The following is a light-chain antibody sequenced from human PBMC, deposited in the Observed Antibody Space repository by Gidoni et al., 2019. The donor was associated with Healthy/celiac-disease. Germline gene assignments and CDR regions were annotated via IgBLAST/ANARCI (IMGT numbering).Light chain of an antibody. CDR3: QQSYSTPPET. J-gene: IGKJ1*01. V-gene: IGKV1-39*01. CDR1: QSISSY. CDR2: AAS. Sequence: IQMTQSPSSLSASVGDRVTITCRARQSISSYLNWYQQKPGKAPKLLIYAASSLQSWVPSRFSGSGSGTDFTLTIISLQPEDFATYYCQQSYSTPPETFGQGTKVEIK.